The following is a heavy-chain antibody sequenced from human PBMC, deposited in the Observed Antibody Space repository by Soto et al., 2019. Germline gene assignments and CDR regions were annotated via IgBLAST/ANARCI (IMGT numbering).Heavy chain of an antibody. CDR3: ARDSEIFGVVPPRGWFDP. Sequence: GGSLRLSCAASGFTFSSYAMHWVRQAPGKGLEWVAVISYDGSNKYYADSVKGRFTISRDNSKNTLYLQMNSLRAEDTAVYYCARDSEIFGVVPPRGWFDPWGQGTLVTVSS. CDR2: ISYDGSNK. J-gene: IGHJ5*02. V-gene: IGHV3-30-3*01. CDR1: GFTFSSYA. D-gene: IGHD3-3*01.